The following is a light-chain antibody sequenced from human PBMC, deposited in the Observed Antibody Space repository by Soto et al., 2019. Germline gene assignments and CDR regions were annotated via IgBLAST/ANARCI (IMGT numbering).Light chain of an antibody. Sequence: EILLTQSPGTLSLYPGERATLSCRASQSVRSTYLAWYQQKPGQAPRLLIYGASSRATGIPDRFSGSGSGTDFTLTISRLEPEDFAVYYCQHYGTSWTFGQGTKVEI. CDR3: QHYGTSWT. CDR1: QSVRSTY. CDR2: GAS. V-gene: IGKV3-20*01. J-gene: IGKJ1*01.